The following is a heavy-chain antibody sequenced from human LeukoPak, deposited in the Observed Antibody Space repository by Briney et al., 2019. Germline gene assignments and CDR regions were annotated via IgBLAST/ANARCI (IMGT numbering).Heavy chain of an antibody. V-gene: IGHV4-30-2*01. Sequence: PSQTLSLTRAVSGGSISSGGYSWSWIRHPPGKGLEWIGYIYHSGSTYYDPSLKSRVTISVDRSKNQFSLKLSSVTAADTAVYYCARAQYCSSTSCYGGGWFDPWGQGTLVTVSS. D-gene: IGHD2-2*01. CDR1: GGSISSGGYS. CDR3: ARAQYCSSTSCYGGGWFDP. CDR2: IYHSGST. J-gene: IGHJ5*02.